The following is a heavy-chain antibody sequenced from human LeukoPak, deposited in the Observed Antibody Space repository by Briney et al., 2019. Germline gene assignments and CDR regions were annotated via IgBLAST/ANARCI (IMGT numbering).Heavy chain of an antibody. J-gene: IGHJ4*02. CDR2: IKQDGSEK. D-gene: IGHD2-2*01. V-gene: IGHV3-7*01. CDR3: ERDRFLRYCSSTSCYHLSY. CDR1: GFTFSSYW. Sequence: GGSLRLSCAASGFTFSSYWMSWVRQAPGKGLEWVANIKQDGSEKYYVDSVKGRFTISRDNAKNSLYLQMNSLRAEDTAVYYCERDRFLRYCSSTSCYHLSYWGQGTLVTVSS.